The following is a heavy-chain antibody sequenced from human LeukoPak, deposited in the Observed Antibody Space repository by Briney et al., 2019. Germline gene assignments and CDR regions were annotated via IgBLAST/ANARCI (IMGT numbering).Heavy chain of an antibody. Sequence: SVKVSCKASGYTFTRYYMHWVRQAPGQGLEWMGWINPNSGGTNYAQKFQGRVTMTRGTSISTAYRELSRLRSDDTAVYYCARDVTIFVARDAIDIWGQGTTVTVSS. CDR2: INPNSGGT. J-gene: IGHJ3*02. CDR3: ARDVTIFVARDAIDI. V-gene: IGHV1-2*02. D-gene: IGHD3-3*01. CDR1: GYTFTRYY.